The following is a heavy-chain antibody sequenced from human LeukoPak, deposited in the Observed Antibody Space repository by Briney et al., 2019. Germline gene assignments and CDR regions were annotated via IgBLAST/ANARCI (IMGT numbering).Heavy chain of an antibody. Sequence: GESVKISCKGSGYSFTSYWIGWVRQMPGKGLEWMGIIYPGDSDTRYSPSFQGQVTISADKSISTAYLQWSSLKASDTAMYYCARLEEDSGSYNYYYYGMDVWGQGTTVTVSS. CDR1: GYSFTSYW. V-gene: IGHV5-51*01. J-gene: IGHJ6*02. D-gene: IGHD3-10*01. CDR3: ARLEEDSGSYNYYYYGMDV. CDR2: IYPGDSDT.